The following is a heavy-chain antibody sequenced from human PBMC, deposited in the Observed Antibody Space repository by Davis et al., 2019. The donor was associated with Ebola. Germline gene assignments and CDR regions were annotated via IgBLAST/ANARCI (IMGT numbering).Heavy chain of an antibody. J-gene: IGHJ4*02. CDR3: TTDLQGAPGTGADY. CDR2: ITSISYGGTT. D-gene: IGHD6-13*01. Sequence: PGGSLRLSCAASGSPFLNAWMTWVRQAPGKGLEWVGRITSISYGGTTEYIAPVTGRFIISRQASMNMVYLQMNSLKPEETGVYYFTTDLQGAPGTGADYWGQGTQVTVSS. CDR1: GSPFLNAW. V-gene: IGHV3-15*01.